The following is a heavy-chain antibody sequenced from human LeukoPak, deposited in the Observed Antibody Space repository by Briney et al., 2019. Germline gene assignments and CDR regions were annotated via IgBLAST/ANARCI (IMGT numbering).Heavy chain of an antibody. CDR3: ARGGRWLQSGLNY. D-gene: IGHD5-24*01. CDR1: GGSISSYY. CDR2: IYYSGST. V-gene: IGHV4-59*01. Sequence: PSETLSLTCTVSGGSISSYYWSWIRQPPGKGLEWIGYIYYSGSTNCNPSLKSRVTISVDTSKNQFSLKLSSVTAADTAVYYCARGGRWLQSGLNYWGQGTLVTVSS. J-gene: IGHJ4*02.